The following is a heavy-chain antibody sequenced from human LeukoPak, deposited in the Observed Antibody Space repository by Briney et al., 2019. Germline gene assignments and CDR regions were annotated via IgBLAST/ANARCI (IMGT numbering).Heavy chain of an antibody. CDR3: AREIEGEGDY. CDR1: GFTFSSYS. J-gene: IGHJ4*02. CDR2: ISSSSSYI. D-gene: IGHD3-16*01. V-gene: IGHV3-21*01. Sequence: PGGSLRLSCAASGFTFSSYSMNWVRQAPGKGLEWVSSISSSSSYIYYADSVKGRFTISRDNAKNSLYLQMNSLRADDTAVYYCAREIEGEGDYWGQGTLVTVSS.